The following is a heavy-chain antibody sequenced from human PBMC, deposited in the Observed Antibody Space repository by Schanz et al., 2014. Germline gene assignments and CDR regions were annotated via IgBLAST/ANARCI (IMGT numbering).Heavy chain of an antibody. CDR1: GFTFSSHW. CDR3: AREMKLGVCGGTGHESLDI. D-gene: IGHD3-10*01. CDR2: INSVGSNT. J-gene: IGHJ3*02. V-gene: IGHV3-74*01. Sequence: EVQLVQSGGGLVQPGGSLRLSCAASGFTFSSHWMHWVRQDPGKGLVWVASINSVGSNTDYADSVTGRFTISRDNAKNTLYLQMNALRAEDTAVYYGAREMKLGVCGGTGHESLDIWGRGTMVTVSS.